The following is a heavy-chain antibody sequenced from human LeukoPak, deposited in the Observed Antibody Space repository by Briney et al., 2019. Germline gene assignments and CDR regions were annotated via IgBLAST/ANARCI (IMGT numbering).Heavy chain of an antibody. CDR1: GFTFSSYW. CDR3: ARERSVGVGATRGPLDY. Sequence: PGGSLRLSCEASGFTFSSYWMSWVRQAPGKGLEWVSYISSSSSTIYYADSVKGRFTISRDNAKNSLYLQMNSLRAEDTAVYYCARERSVGVGATRGPLDYWGQGTLVTVSS. V-gene: IGHV3-48*04. D-gene: IGHD1-26*01. CDR2: ISSSSSTI. J-gene: IGHJ4*02.